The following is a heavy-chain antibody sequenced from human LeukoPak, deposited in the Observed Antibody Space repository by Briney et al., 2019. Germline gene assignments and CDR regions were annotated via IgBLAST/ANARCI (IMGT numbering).Heavy chain of an antibody. V-gene: IGHV4-59*01. D-gene: IGHD4-17*01. Sequence: SETLSLTXTVSGASINNKYWSWIRQPPGKGLEWIGYIYYSGSTNYNPSLKSRVTMSVDTSMNQFSLKVSSLTAADTAAYYCARYSRNDDYILDYWGQGILVTVSS. CDR2: IYYSGST. CDR1: GASINNKY. CDR3: ARYSRNDDYILDY. J-gene: IGHJ4*02.